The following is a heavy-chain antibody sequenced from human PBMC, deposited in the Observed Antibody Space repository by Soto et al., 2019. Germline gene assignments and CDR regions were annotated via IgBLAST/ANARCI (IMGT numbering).Heavy chain of an antibody. D-gene: IGHD2-15*01. CDR3: VKDDRILGRRYFDL. Sequence: GGSLRLSCVASGFTFSDYAMAWVRQSPGKGLEWVSSISFSDGGTYYADSVKGRLTISRDNSKNTLFLQMNSLRVEDTAVYYCVKDDRILGRRYFDLWARGTRVTVSS. CDR2: ISFSDGGT. J-gene: IGHJ2*01. CDR1: GFTFSDYA. V-gene: IGHV3-23*01.